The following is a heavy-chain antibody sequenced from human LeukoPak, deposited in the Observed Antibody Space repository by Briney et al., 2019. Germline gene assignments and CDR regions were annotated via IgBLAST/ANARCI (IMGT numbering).Heavy chain of an antibody. CDR3: AREPPGGGNLNDAFDL. CDR1: GGSISSYY. J-gene: IGHJ3*01. CDR2: ISYTGHT. Sequence: SETLSLTCTVSGGSISSYYWGWIRQPPGKGLEWVASISYTGHTQYNPSLKSRVTISIDTSKHQFSLKMASVTAADTAVYFCAREPPGGGNLNDAFDLWGHGTMVTVSS. D-gene: IGHD3-16*02. V-gene: IGHV4-39*02.